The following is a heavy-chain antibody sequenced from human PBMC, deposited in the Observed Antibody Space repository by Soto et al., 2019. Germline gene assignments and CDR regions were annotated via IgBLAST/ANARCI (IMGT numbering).Heavy chain of an antibody. Sequence: EVQLVESGGGLVQPGRSLRLSCAASGFTFDDYAMHWVRQAPGKGLEWVSGISWNSGSIGYADSVKGRFTISRDNAKNSLYLQMNSLRAEDTALYYCAKASGAYYDSSGTDYWGQGTLVTVYS. J-gene: IGHJ4*02. CDR2: ISWNSGSI. D-gene: IGHD3-22*01. CDR1: GFTFDDYA. V-gene: IGHV3-9*01. CDR3: AKASGAYYDSSGTDY.